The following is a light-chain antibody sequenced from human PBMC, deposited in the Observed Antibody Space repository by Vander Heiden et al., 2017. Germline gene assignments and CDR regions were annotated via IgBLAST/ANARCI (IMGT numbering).Light chain of an antibody. V-gene: IGKV3-15*01. CDR3: QQYNNWPYT. CDR2: GAS. J-gene: IGKJ2*01. CDR1: QSVSSI. Sequence: ELVMTHSPPTLSVSPGERATLSCRASQSVSSILAWYQQRPGQAPRLLIYGASTRATGIPARFSGSGSGTEFTLTISSLQSEDFAVYYCQQYNNWPYTFGQGTKLEIK.